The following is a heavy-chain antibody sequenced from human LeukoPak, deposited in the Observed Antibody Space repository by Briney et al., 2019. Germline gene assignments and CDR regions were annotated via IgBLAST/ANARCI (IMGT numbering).Heavy chain of an antibody. CDR1: GGSISSYY. V-gene: IGHV4-4*07. CDR2: IYTSGST. D-gene: IGHD2-15*01. J-gene: IGHJ6*02. Sequence: SEPLSLTCTVSGGSISSYYWSWIRQPARKGLEWIGRIYTSGSTNYNPSLKSRVTMSVDTSKNQFSLKLSSVTAADTAVYYCARSAASRYCSGGSCSDYGMDVWGQGTTVTVSS. CDR3: ARSAASRYCSGGSCSDYGMDV.